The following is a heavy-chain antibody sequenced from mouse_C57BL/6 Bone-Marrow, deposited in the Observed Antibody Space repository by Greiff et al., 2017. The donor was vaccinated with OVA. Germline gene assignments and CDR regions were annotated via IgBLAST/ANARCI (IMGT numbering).Heavy chain of an antibody. D-gene: IGHD2-4*01. CDR2: INPSSGYT. J-gene: IGHJ2*01. Sequence: QVHVKQSGAELARPGASVKMSCKASGYTFTSYTMHWVKQRPGQGLEWIGYINPSSGYTKYNQKFKDKATLTADKSSSTAYMQLSSLTSEDSAVYYCARDYDYDGYYFDYWGQGTTLTVSS. CDR1: GYTFTSYT. V-gene: IGHV1-4*01. CDR3: ARDYDYDGYYFDY.